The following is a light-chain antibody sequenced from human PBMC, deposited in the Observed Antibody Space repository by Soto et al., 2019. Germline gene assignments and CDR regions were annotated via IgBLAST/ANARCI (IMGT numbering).Light chain of an antibody. CDR2: NAS. J-gene: IGKJ2*01. Sequence: EIVLTQSPGTLSLSPGERATLSCRASQSVSNNFLAWYQQKAGQAPRLLIYNASNRATGVPDRFSGSGSGTDFTLTISRLEPEDFAVYYCHHYSRSPYTFGQGTKLDMK. V-gene: IGKV3-20*01. CDR1: QSVSNNF. CDR3: HHYSRSPYT.